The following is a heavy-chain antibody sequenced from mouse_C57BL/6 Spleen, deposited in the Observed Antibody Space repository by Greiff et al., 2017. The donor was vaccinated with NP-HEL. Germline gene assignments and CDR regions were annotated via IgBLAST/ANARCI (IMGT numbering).Heavy chain of an antibody. D-gene: IGHD1-2*01. CDR2: ISYSGST. V-gene: IGHV3-2*02. CDR3: ARTARIKY. Sequence: EVKLQESGPGLVKPSQSLSLTCTVTGYSITSGYGWNWIRQFPGNKLEWMGYISYSGSTNYNPSLKSRISITRDTSKNQFFLHVKSVTTEDTATYYCARTARIKYWGQGTTLTVSS. CDR1: GYSITSGYG. J-gene: IGHJ2*01.